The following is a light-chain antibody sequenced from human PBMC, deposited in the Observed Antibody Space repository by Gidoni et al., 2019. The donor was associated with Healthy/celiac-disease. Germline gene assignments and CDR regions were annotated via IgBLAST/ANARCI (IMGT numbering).Light chain of an antibody. CDR2: GNS. CDR1: SPNIGAGYD. CDR3: KSYDSSLSVG. J-gene: IGLJ2*01. Sequence: QSVLTQPPSVSGAPGQRVTISCTGSSPNIGAGYDVHWYQQLPGTAPKLLIYGNSNRPSGVPDRFSGSKSGTAASLAITGLQAEDEADYYCKSYDSSLSVGFGGGTKLTVL. V-gene: IGLV1-40*01.